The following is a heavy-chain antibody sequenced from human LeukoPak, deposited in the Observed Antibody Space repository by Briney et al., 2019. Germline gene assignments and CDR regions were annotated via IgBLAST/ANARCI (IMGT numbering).Heavy chain of an antibody. CDR1: GFTFSSYA. J-gene: IGHJ6*02. CDR3: AKIRGPGSYVWGSYRLSYGMDV. CDR2: ISYDGSNK. D-gene: IGHD3-16*01. Sequence: GGSLRLSCAASGFTFSSYAMHWVRQAPGKGLEWVAVISYDGSNKYYADSVKGRFTISRDNSKNTLYLQMNSLRAEDTAVYYCAKIRGPGSYVWGSYRLSYGMDVWGQGTTVTVSS. V-gene: IGHV3-30*04.